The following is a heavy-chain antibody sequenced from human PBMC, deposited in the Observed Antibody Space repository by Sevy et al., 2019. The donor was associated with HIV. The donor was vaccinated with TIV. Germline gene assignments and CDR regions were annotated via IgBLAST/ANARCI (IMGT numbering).Heavy chain of an antibody. D-gene: IGHD3-3*01. V-gene: IGHV4-30-4*01. CDR2: IYYSGRT. CDR1: GGSISNADYY. Sequence: SETLSLTCSVSGGSISNADYYWSWIRQPPGKGLEGIGYIYYSGRTYYNPSLKRRISISVDTSRNQFSLGLDSVTAADTAVYYCARMKFWNGYFDYWGQGTLVTVSS. J-gene: IGHJ4*02. CDR3: ARMKFWNGYFDY.